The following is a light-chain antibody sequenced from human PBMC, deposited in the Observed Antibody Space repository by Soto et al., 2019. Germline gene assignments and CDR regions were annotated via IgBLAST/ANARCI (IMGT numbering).Light chain of an antibody. CDR3: AAWDDSLSAHVV. V-gene: IGLV1-47*01. CDR1: SSNIGSNY. CDR2: RNN. J-gene: IGLJ2*01. Sequence: QPVLTQPPSASGTPGQRVTISCSGSSSNIGSNYVYWYQQLPGTAPKLLIYRNNQRPSGVPDRFSGSKSGTSASLAISGLRSEDEADYDCAAWDDSLSAHVVFGGGTKLTVL.